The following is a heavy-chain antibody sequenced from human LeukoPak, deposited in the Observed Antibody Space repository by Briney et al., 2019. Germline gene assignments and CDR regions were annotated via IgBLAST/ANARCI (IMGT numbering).Heavy chain of an antibody. CDR1: GGSISSYY. V-gene: IGHV4-59*01. CDR3: ARGQWFGDY. Sequence: PSETLSLTCTVSGGSISSYYWSWLPQPPGRGLEWIGYISYSGSTNYNPSLKSRVTISVDTYKNQFSLKLSSVTAADTAVYYCARGQWFGDYWGQGTLVTVSS. J-gene: IGHJ4*02. CDR2: ISYSGST. D-gene: IGHD3-22*01.